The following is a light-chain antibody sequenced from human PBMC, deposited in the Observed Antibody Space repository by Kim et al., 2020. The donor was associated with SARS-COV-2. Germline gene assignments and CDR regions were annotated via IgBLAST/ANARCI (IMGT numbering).Light chain of an antibody. CDR2: GAS. V-gene: IGKV3-20*01. J-gene: IGKJ1*01. Sequence: PPGGRAAPTCWSSESIVNTYIAWYQQKPGQAPRVLIYGASTRATGIPDRFSGSGSGTDFTLTVSRLEPEDSAVYYCQQYVDSPWTFGQGTKVDIK. CDR1: ESIVNTY. CDR3: QQYVDSPWT.